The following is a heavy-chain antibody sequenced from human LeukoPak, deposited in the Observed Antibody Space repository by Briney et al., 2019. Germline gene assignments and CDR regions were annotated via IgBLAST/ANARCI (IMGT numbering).Heavy chain of an antibody. D-gene: IGHD3-22*01. CDR2: ISWNSGTI. J-gene: IGHJ3*02. CDR1: GFTFNDYT. CDR3: TKGVSMIVPLTAFDI. Sequence: GRSLRLSCAASGFTFNDYTMNWVRQAPGKGLEWVSGISWNSGTIGYADSVKGRFTISRDNAKNSLYLQMNSLRAEDTALYYCTKGVSMIVPLTAFDIRGQGTMVTVSS. V-gene: IGHV3-9*01.